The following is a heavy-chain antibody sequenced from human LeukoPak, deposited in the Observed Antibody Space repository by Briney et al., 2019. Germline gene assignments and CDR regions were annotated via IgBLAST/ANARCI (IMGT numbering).Heavy chain of an antibody. J-gene: IGHJ4*02. Sequence: GASVKVSCKASGYTFTSYGISWVRQAPGQGLEWMGWISAYNGNTNYAQKLQGRVTMTTDTSTSTAYMELRSLRSDDTAVYYCARLYYYDSSGSPHPQDYWGQGTLVTVSS. CDR2: ISAYNGNT. V-gene: IGHV1-18*01. CDR1: GYTFTSYG. D-gene: IGHD3-22*01. CDR3: ARLYYYDSSGSPHPQDY.